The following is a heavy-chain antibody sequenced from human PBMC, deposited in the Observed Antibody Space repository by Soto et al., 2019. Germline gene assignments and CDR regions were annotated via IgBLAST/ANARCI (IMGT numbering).Heavy chain of an antibody. CDR3: AREIFPYGMDV. Sequence: SETLSLTCGVSGGSINSGGYSWSWIRQLPGRGLEWIGNIYPSGSANYSPSLKTRVTISVDRSMNQISLNLGSVTAADTAVYYCAREIFPYGMDVWGPGTTVTVSS. J-gene: IGHJ6*02. V-gene: IGHV4-30-2*01. CDR2: IYPSGSA. CDR1: GGSINSGGYS. D-gene: IGHD3-3*01.